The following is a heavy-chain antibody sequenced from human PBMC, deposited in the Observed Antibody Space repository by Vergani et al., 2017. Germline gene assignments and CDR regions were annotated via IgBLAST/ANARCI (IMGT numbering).Heavy chain of an antibody. CDR3: ARGPIVGATHDHFDY. Sequence: QVQLVQSGAEVKKPGSSVKVSCKASGGTFSSYAISWVRQAPGQGLEWMGRIIPIFGTANYAKQFQGRVTITADESTSTAYMELSSLRSEDTAVDYCARGPIVGATHDHFDYWGQGTLVTVSS. D-gene: IGHD1-26*01. V-gene: IGHV1-69*18. CDR2: IIPIFGTA. J-gene: IGHJ4*02. CDR1: GGTFSSYA.